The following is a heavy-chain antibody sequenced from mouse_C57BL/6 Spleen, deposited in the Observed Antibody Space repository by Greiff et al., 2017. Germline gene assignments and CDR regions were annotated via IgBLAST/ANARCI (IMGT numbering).Heavy chain of an antibody. V-gene: IGHV1-80*01. D-gene: IGHD1-1*01. Sequence: VQLQESGAELVKPGASVKISCKASGYAFSSYWMNWVKQRPGKGLEWIGQIYPGDGDTNYNGKFKGKATLTADKSSSTAYMQLSSLTSEDSAVYFCARRIYYYGSSYFDYWGQGTTRTVSS. CDR3: ARRIYYYGSSYFDY. CDR2: IYPGDGDT. J-gene: IGHJ2*01. CDR1: GYAFSSYW.